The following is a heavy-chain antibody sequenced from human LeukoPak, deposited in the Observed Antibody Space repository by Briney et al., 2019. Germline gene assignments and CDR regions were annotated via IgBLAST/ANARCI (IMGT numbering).Heavy chain of an antibody. V-gene: IGHV3-21*06. Sequence: GGSLRLSCAASGFTFSSYWMHWVRQAPGKGLEWVSSISTSSGYIYYADSLEGRFTISRDNAQNSLYLQMDSLRAEDTAMYYCARGRGYSVSSDAFDIWGQGTMVTVSP. CDR3: ARGRGYSVSSDAFDI. D-gene: IGHD5/OR15-5a*01. CDR2: ISTSSGYI. J-gene: IGHJ3*02. CDR1: GFTFSSYW.